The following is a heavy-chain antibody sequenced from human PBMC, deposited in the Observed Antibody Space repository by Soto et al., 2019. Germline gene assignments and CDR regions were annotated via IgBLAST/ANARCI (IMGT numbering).Heavy chain of an antibody. J-gene: IGHJ3*02. D-gene: IGHD2-8*02. CDR2: IHYSGNTN. CDR3: AKRTPVTGYI. V-gene: IGHV4-39*01. Sequence: LSLTCTVSGGSISSSNDFWGWIRQSPGKGLEWIATIHYSGNTNYYNPSLKSRVTISGDSSKNQFSLKLSSVSAADTAVYYCAKRTPVTGYIWGKGKMVTV. CDR1: GGSISSSNDF.